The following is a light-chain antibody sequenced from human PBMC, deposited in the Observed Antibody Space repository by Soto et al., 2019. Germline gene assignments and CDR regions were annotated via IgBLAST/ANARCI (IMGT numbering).Light chain of an antibody. J-gene: IGKJ4*01. V-gene: IGKV1-5*03. CDR3: LQYYNYPLS. CDR1: QSVNDW. Sequence: DIQMTQSPSTVSASVGDRVTITCRASQSVNDWLAWCQQKPGKAPNLLIYKASSLASGVPSRFSGTGSGTEFTLTIRSLQPEDFATYYCLQYYNYPLSFGGGTKVEIK. CDR2: KAS.